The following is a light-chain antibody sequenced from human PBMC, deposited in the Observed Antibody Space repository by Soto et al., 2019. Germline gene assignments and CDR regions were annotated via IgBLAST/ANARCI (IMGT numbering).Light chain of an antibody. V-gene: IGKV3-15*01. CDR2: AAS. CDR1: QSVGRN. Sequence: EIVVTQSPGILSVSPGDRATLSCRASQSVGRNLAWYQQKPGQAPTLLIYAASTRATGLPARFSGSGSGTDFTLTISSLDSEDFAVYYCQEYSKWPLFTFGPGTRVDIK. CDR3: QEYSKWPLFT. J-gene: IGKJ3*01.